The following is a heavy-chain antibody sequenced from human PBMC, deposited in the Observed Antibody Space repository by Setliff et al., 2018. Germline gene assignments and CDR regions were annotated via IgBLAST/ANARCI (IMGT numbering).Heavy chain of an antibody. Sequence: ASVKVSCKASGYTFSSYAISWVRQAPGQGLEWMGGIIPIFGTANYAQKFQGRVTITADESTSTAYMELSSLRSEDTAVYYCARGMITFGGVIVNYDYWGQGTLVTVSS. CDR3: ARGMITFGGVIVNYDY. CDR2: IIPIFGTA. J-gene: IGHJ4*02. V-gene: IGHV1-69*13. D-gene: IGHD3-16*02. CDR1: GYTFSSYA.